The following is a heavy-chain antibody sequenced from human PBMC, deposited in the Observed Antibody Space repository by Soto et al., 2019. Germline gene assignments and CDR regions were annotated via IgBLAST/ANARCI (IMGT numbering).Heavy chain of an antibody. J-gene: IGHJ6*02. CDR3: ARDGPPTLVRGVDV. Sequence: QVQLVQSGAEVKKPGASVKVSCTASGYTFLNFYIHWVRQAPGQGLEWMGMINPSGGSTSYAQKFQGRVTMTRETSTSTVYMERSTLRSEDTAVYYCARDGPPTLVRGVDVWGQGTTVTVSS. D-gene: IGHD2-21*01. V-gene: IGHV1-46*03. CDR2: INPSGGST. CDR1: GYTFLNFY.